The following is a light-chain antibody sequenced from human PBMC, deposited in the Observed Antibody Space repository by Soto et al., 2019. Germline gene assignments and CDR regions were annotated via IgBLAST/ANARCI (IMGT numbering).Light chain of an antibody. J-gene: IGKJ4*01. V-gene: IGKV1-5*03. CDR3: QQYKSYSIT. Sequence: DIQMTQSPSTLSASVGDRVTITCRASQSINTWLAWYQQKSGKAPKLLIQKASSLENGVPPRFSGSGSGTEFTLTISSLQTDDFATYYCQQYKSYSITFGGGTKVDIK. CDR2: KAS. CDR1: QSINTW.